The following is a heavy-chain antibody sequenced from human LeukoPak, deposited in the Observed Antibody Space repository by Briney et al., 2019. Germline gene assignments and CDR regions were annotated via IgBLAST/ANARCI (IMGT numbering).Heavy chain of an antibody. CDR3: ARGVYIAAAQYAY. Sequence: PSETLSLTCAVYGGSFSGYYWSWIRQPPGKGLEWIGEINHSGSTNYNPSLKSRVTISLDTSKNQFSLKLSSVTAADTAVYYCARGVYIAAAQYAYWGQGTLVTVSS. CDR1: GGSFSGYY. V-gene: IGHV4-34*01. CDR2: INHSGST. J-gene: IGHJ4*02. D-gene: IGHD6-13*01.